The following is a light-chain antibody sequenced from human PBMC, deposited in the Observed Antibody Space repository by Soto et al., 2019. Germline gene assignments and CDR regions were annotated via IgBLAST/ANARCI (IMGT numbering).Light chain of an antibody. CDR2: QGN. J-gene: IGLJ1*01. Sequence: QSVLTQPASVSGSPGQSITISCTGSSSAVGSYWLVSWYQCHPGKVPKLIVYQGNKRPSGVSNRFSGSEPGNTASLTISGLQAEDEAVYYCCSSAPSRTVVFGTGTKVTVL. CDR3: CSSAPSRTVV. CDR1: SSAVGSYWL. V-gene: IGLV2-23*01.